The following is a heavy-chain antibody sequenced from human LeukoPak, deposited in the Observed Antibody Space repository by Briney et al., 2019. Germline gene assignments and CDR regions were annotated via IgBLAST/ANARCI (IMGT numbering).Heavy chain of an antibody. CDR3: ARDMGWLQFNY. V-gene: IGHV3-11*01. Sequence: GGSLRLSCAASGFTFSDYYMIWIHQAPGKGLECVSYIDKSGSPRYYADSVKGRFTISRDNAKNSLFLQMNSLRAEDSAVYYCARDMGWLQFNYWGQGILVTVSS. CDR2: IDKSGSPR. D-gene: IGHD5-24*01. J-gene: IGHJ4*02. CDR1: GFTFSDYY.